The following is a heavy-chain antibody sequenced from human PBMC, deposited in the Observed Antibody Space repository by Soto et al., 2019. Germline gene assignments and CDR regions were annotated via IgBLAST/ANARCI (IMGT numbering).Heavy chain of an antibody. CDR1: GYTFSSYG. CDR2: ISAYNGNT. Sequence: QVQLVQAGAEVKKPGASVKVSCKASGYTFSSYGISWGRQAPGQGLEWMGWISAYNGNTNYAQNLQGRVNMTTYTATSTAYMELRGQRSDDTAVYYCSRERVAYGMGVWGQGTTVTVSS. J-gene: IGHJ6*02. D-gene: IGHD2-15*01. V-gene: IGHV1-18*01. CDR3: SRERVAYGMGV.